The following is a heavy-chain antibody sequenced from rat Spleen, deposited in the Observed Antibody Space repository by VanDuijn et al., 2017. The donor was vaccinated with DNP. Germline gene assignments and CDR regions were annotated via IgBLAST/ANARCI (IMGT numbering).Heavy chain of an antibody. CDR3: ARELHYGGPFAY. CDR1: GFSLTGYN. Sequence: QVQLMESGPGLVQPSETLSLTCTVSGFSLTGYNVHWVRQPPGKGLEWMGVMWSGGRTDYNSALKSRLSISRDTSKNQVFLKMHSLQSEDTTTYYCARELHYGGPFAYWGQGTLVTVSS. J-gene: IGHJ3*01. D-gene: IGHD1-11*01. V-gene: IGHV2-45*01. CDR2: MWSGGRT.